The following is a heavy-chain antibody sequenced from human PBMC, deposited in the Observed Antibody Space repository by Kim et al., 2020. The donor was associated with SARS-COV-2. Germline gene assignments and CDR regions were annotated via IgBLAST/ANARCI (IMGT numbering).Heavy chain of an antibody. D-gene: IGHD3-10*01. CDR2: IKSKTDGGTT. CDR1: GFTFSNAW. Sequence: GGSLRLSCAASGFTFSNAWMSWVRQAPGKGLEWVGRIKSKTDGGTTDYAAPVKGRFTISRDDSKNTLYLQMNSLKTEDTAVYYCTTDRGIFNYYGSGSYYKDAFDIWGQGTMVTVSS. V-gene: IGHV3-15*01. CDR3: TTDRGIFNYYGSGSYYKDAFDI. J-gene: IGHJ3*02.